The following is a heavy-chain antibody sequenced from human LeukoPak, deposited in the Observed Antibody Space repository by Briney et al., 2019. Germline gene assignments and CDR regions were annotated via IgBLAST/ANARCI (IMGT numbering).Heavy chain of an antibody. CDR1: GYTFTSYG. CDR3: TRDLGQWLLQGIFFDY. V-gene: IGHV1-18*01. D-gene: IGHD5-12*01. J-gene: IGHJ4*02. Sequence: ASVKVSCKASGYTFTSYGISWVRQAPGQGLEWMGWISAYSTYNGNTNYAQRFQGRVTMTTDTSTSTAYMELRSLRSDDTAVYYCTRDLGQWLLQGIFFDYWGQGTLVTVSS. CDR2: ISAYSTYNGNT.